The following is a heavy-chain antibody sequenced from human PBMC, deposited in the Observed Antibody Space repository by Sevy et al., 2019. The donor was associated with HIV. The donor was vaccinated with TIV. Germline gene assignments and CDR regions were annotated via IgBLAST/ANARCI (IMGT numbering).Heavy chain of an antibody. V-gene: IGHV3-30*04. D-gene: IGHD2-21*02. CDR2: MSHDGNYK. CDR1: GFTFSDYD. J-gene: IGHJ4*02. CDR3: ARLFSCGGDCYYLDY. Sequence: GGSLRLSCAASGFTFSDYDMHWVRQAPGKGLEWVAVMSHDGNYKNHADSVKVRFTISRDNFENTLYLQMNSLRVEDTAVYFCARLFSCGGDCYYLDYWGQGAPVTVSS.